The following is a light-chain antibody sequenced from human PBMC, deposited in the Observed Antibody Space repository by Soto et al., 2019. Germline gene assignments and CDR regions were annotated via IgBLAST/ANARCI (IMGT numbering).Light chain of an antibody. V-gene: IGKV1-5*03. CDR1: QSISSC. J-gene: IGKJ1*01. CDR3: HQYNSYSRAT. Sequence: DIQMTQSPSTLSASVGDRVTITCRASQSISSCFAWYRQKPGKAPKLLIYKASILEIGVPSRFSGSGSGTEFSPTISSLQHDDFATYYCHQYNSYSRATFGQGTKVDIK. CDR2: KAS.